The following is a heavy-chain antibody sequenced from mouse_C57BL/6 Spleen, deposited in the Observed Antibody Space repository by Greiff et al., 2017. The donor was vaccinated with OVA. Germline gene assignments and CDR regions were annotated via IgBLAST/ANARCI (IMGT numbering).Heavy chain of an antibody. Sequence: VQLQQPGAELVKPGASVKMSCKASGYTFTSYWITWVKQRPGQGLEWIGDIYPGSGSTNYNEKFKSKATLTVDTSSSTAYMQLSSLTSEDSAVYYCARSEIYYDYDGFAYWGQGTLVTVSA. V-gene: IGHV1-55*01. CDR2: IYPGSGST. D-gene: IGHD2-4*01. CDR3: ARSEIYYDYDGFAY. J-gene: IGHJ3*01. CDR1: GYTFTSYW.